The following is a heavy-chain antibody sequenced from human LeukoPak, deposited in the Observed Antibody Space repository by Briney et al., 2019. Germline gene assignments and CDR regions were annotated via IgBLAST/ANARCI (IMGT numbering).Heavy chain of an antibody. CDR2: ISWNSGSI. Sequence: GRSLRLSCAASGFTFDDYAMHWVRQAPGKGLEWVSGISWNSGSIGYADSVKGRFTISRDNAKNSLYLQMNSLRAEDTAVYYCARDLFGELFYFDYWGQGTLVTVSS. V-gene: IGHV3-9*01. CDR3: ARDLFGELFYFDY. CDR1: GFTFDDYA. J-gene: IGHJ4*02. D-gene: IGHD3-10*01.